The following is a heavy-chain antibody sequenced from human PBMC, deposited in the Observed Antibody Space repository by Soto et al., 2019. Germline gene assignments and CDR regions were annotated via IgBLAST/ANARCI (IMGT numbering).Heavy chain of an antibody. Sequence: QVQLVQSGAEVKKPGSSVKVSCKASGVTFSSYAISWVRQAPGQGLDWMGGIIPIFGTANYAQKVQGRVTITADESTSTAYMELSSLRSEDTAVYYCARATGPTLDYYGMDVWGQGTTVTVSS. V-gene: IGHV1-69*01. D-gene: IGHD1-7*01. CDR2: IIPIFGTA. J-gene: IGHJ6*02. CDR1: GVTFSSYA. CDR3: ARATGPTLDYYGMDV.